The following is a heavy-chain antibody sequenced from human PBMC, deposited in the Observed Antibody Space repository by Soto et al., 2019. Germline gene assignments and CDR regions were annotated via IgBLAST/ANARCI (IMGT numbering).Heavy chain of an antibody. V-gene: IGHV4-59*08. D-gene: IGHD3-10*01. J-gene: IGHJ6*02. CDR3: ARGKSDYYGSGSLYYYYGMDV. Sequence: PSETLSLTCTVSGGSISSYYWSWIRQPPGKGLEGIGYIYYSGSTNYNPSLKRRVTISVDTSKNQFALKLSSVTAADTAVYYCARGKSDYYGSGSLYYYYGMDVWGQGTTVT. CDR1: GGSISSYY. CDR2: IYYSGST.